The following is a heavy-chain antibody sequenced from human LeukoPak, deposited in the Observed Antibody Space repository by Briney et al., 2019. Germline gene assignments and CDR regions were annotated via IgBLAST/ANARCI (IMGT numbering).Heavy chain of an antibody. CDR2: INPVDSET. J-gene: IGHJ4*02. CDR1: GYRFTDHW. D-gene: IGHD2-2*01. V-gene: IGHV5-51*01. CDR3: ARQGSSTTSWQTIDY. Sequence: GESLKICCKGSGYRFTDHWIAWVRQMPGKGLECMGIINPVDSETRYSPSFQGQVTISVDKSITTASLQWSSLRASDTAMYYCARQGSSTTSWQTIDYWGQGTLVSVSS.